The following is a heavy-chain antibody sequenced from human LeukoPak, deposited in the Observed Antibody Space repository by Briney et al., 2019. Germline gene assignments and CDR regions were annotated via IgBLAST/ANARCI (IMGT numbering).Heavy chain of an antibody. D-gene: IGHD4-17*01. CDR1: GFTVSSNY. J-gene: IGHJ4*02. V-gene: IGHV3-66*01. CDR2: IYSGGST. Sequence: GGSLRLSCAASGFTVSSNYMSWVRQAPGKGLEWVSVIYSGGSTYYADSVKGRFTISRDNSKNTLYLQMNSLRAEDTAVYYCARVDYGDYGFDYWGQGALVTVSS. CDR3: ARVDYGDYGFDY.